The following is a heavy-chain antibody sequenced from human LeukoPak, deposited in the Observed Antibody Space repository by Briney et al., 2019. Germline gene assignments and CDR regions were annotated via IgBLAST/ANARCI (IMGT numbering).Heavy chain of an antibody. V-gene: IGHV1-46*01. CDR2: IYPRDGST. Sequence: GASVKVSCTASGYTFTSNYIHWVRQDPGQGLEWMGMIYPRDGSTSYAQKFQGRVTVTRDTSTSTVHMELSGLRSEDTAVYYCARDQEGFDYWGQGTLVTVSS. CDR1: GYTFTSNY. CDR3: ARDQEGFDY. J-gene: IGHJ4*02.